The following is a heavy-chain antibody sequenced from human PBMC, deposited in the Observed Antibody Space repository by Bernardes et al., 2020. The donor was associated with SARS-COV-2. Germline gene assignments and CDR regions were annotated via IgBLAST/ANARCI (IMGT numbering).Heavy chain of an antibody. Sequence: SVKVSCKASGVTFSTSAVYWVRQARGQRLEWVGWVAVDNGETHYALEFEDRVIINWDISTRTAYMELRSLRSGDTAFYYCTAGPNWFDFWGQGALVTVSS. CDR3: TAGPNWFDF. V-gene: IGHV1-58*01. J-gene: IGHJ4*02. D-gene: IGHD2-8*01. CDR1: GVTFSTSA. CDR2: VAVDNGET.